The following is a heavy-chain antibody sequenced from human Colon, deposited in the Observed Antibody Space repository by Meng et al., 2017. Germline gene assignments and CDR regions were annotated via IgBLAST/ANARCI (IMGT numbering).Heavy chain of an antibody. J-gene: IGHJ4*03. Sequence: GESLKISCGASGFNFGDYIMHWVRQSPGRGLEWISRIVPDGGITTYADSVKGRFTVSRDNAKNTLYLQMNSLRADDTAVYYCARDLGWVLFDYWARGALAPFP. CDR3: ARDLGWVLFDY. V-gene: IGHV3-74*01. CDR2: IVPDGGIT. D-gene: IGHD3-3*01. CDR1: GFNFGDYI.